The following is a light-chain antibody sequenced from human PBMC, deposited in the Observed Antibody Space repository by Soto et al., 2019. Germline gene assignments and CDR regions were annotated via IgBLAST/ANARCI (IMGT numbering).Light chain of an antibody. CDR2: ASS. J-gene: IGKJ2*01. CDR1: QSISSY. Sequence: DIQMTQSPSSLSASVGDRVTITCRASQSISSYLNWYQEKPGKAPKLLVYASSILQGGVPSRFTGTGSGTDFTLTISSLQPEDFAIYYCQQSFDTSYTFGQGTKLEI. CDR3: QQSFDTSYT. V-gene: IGKV1-39*01.